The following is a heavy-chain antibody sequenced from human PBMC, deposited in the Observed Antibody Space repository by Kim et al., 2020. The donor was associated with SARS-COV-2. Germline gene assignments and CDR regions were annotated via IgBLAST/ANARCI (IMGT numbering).Heavy chain of an antibody. V-gene: IGHV5-51*01. Sequence: GESLKISCKGSGYDFPSYWIAWVRQMPGKGLEWMGIIYPGDSDTRYSPSFQGQVTISADKSINTAYLQWSSLKASDTAMYYCAREKSYGSGTHRNNYGLDVWGQGTTVTVSS. J-gene: IGHJ6*02. CDR1: GYDFPSYW. D-gene: IGHD3-10*01. CDR2: IYPGDSDT. CDR3: AREKSYGSGTHRNNYGLDV.